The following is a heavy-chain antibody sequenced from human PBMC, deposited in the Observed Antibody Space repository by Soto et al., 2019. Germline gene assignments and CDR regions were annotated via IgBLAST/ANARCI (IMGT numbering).Heavy chain of an antibody. CDR1: GYSFTSYW. J-gene: IGHJ6*02. CDR3: ARDRETSNYYYGMDV. CDR2: IYPGDSDT. V-gene: IGHV5-51*01. Sequence: GESLKISCKGSGYSFTSYWIGWVRQMPGKGLEWMGIIYPGDSDTRYSPSFQGQVTISADKSISTAYLQWSSLKASDTAMYYCARDRETSNYYYGMDVWGQGTTVTVSS. D-gene: IGHD3-10*01.